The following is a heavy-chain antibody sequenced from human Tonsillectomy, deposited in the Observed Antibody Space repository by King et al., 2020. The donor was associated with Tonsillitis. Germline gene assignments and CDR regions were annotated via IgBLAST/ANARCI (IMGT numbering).Heavy chain of an antibody. CDR2: INSNSGGT. Sequence: QLVQSGAEVKKPGASVTVSCKASVYRLTVYHIHWVRQAPGQGLEWMVWINSNSGGTNYAQKFQGSVTMTRDKSISTAYMELSSLRSDDTAVYYCARDRRIGWELLHFSDYWGQGTLVTVSS. J-gene: IGHJ4*02. D-gene: IGHD1-26*01. V-gene: IGHV1-2*02. CDR3: ARDRRIGWELLHFSDY. CDR1: VYRLTVYH.